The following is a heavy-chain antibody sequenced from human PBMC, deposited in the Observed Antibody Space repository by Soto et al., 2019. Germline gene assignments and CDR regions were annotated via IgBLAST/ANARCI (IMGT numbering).Heavy chain of an antibody. V-gene: IGHV3-23*01. D-gene: IGHD2-15*01. Sequence: GGSLRLSCAASGFTFSSYAMSWARQAPGKGLEWVSAISGSGGSTYYADSVKGRFTISRDNSKNTLYLQMNSLRAEDTAAYYCAKDLGWYPGSPDAFAIWGQGTMVPVSS. CDR2: ISGSGGST. J-gene: IGHJ3*02. CDR3: AKDLGWYPGSPDAFAI. CDR1: GFTFSSYA.